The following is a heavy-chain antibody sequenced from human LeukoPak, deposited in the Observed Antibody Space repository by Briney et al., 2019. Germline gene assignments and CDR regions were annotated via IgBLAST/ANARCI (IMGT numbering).Heavy chain of an antibody. D-gene: IGHD3-10*01. Sequence: GGSLRLSCAASGFTFDDYGMSWVRQAPGKGLEWVSGINWNGGSTYYADSVKGRFTISRDNAKSTLYLQMNSLRAEDTAVYYCARDLGYYYYYMDVWGRGTTVTVSS. CDR2: INWNGGST. V-gene: IGHV3-20*04. CDR3: ARDLGYYYYYMDV. J-gene: IGHJ6*03. CDR1: GFTFDDYG.